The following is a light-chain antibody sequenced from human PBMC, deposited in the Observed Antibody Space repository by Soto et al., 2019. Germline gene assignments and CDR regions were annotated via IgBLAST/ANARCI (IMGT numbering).Light chain of an antibody. V-gene: IGKV1-39*01. CDR1: QSISTY. CDR2: GAS. Sequence: DIQMTQSPSSLSASVGDRVTITCRASQSISTYLNWYQQKPGKAPKVLIYGASSLPSGVPSRFSGSGSETDFTLTISSLQPEDFATYYCQQSYSTPPITFGQGTRLET. J-gene: IGKJ5*01. CDR3: QQSYSTPPIT.